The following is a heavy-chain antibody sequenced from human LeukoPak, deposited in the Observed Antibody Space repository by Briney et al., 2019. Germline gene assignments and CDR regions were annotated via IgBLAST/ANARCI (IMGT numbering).Heavy chain of an antibody. CDR2: IRYNGNNQ. J-gene: IGHJ6*03. CDR3: AKDSAFYYIDV. D-gene: IGHD3-10*01. V-gene: IGHV3-30*02. CDR1: GLTFNKYG. Sequence: GGSLRLSCAASGLTFNKYGMHWVRQAPGKGLEWVAFIRYNGNNQYYADSVKGRFTISRDNSKNTLYLQMNSLKGDDTAVYYCAKDSAFYYIDVWGKGTTVIISS.